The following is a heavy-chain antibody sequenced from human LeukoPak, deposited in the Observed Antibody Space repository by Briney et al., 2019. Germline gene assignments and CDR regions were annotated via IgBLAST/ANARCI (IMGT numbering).Heavy chain of an antibody. Sequence: ASVKVSCKASGYTFTDYYIHWVRQAPGQGLEWMGWISPNSGATNYAQKFQGRVTMTRDTSISTAYMELSRLRSDDTALYYCARFYVAVAGSAFDIWGQGTMVTVSS. D-gene: IGHD6-19*01. J-gene: IGHJ3*02. V-gene: IGHV1-2*02. CDR1: GYTFTDYY. CDR3: ARFYVAVAGSAFDI. CDR2: ISPNSGAT.